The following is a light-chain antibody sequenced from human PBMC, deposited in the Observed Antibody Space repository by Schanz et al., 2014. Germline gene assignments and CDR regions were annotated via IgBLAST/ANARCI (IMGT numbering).Light chain of an antibody. CDR1: QSVSGSY. J-gene: IGKJ2*01. CDR3: QQYNDWPPMYT. CDR2: DAS. V-gene: IGKV3-15*01. Sequence: EIVLTQSPGTLSLSPGERATLSCRASQSVSGSYLAWYQQKPGQAPWLLIYDASTRATGIPARFSGSGSGTEFTLTISSLQSEDFALYFCQQYNDWPPMYTFGQGTKLEIK.